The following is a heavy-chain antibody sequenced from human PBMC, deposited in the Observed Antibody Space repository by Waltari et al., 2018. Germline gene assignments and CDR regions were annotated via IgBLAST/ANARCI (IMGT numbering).Heavy chain of an antibody. D-gene: IGHD1-26*01. V-gene: IGHV4-34*01. CDR2: IKQRGLT. CDR3: AGGTASAWELGHS. CDR1: GGPFRDYY. Sequence: QVQLHQGGAGLLKPSETLSLTCVVYGGPFRDYYCSWIRQPPGKGLAWLGEIKQRGLTNYNPSVKSRATMSLDTSKNQVSLKLSSLTAADTAVYYCAGGTASAWELGHSWGQGTLVTVSS. J-gene: IGHJ4*02.